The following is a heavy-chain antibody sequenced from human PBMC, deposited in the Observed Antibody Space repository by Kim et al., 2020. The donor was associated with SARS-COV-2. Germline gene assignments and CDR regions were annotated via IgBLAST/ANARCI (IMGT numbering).Heavy chain of an antibody. CDR3: ASGRSYGPFDY. D-gene: IGHD3-16*01. Sequence: GGSLRLSCSASGFTFINYPMNWVRQAPGKGLEWVSYISSSSSTIYNADSVKGRFTISRDTATNSLYLQMNSLRAEAKAVYYCASGRSYGPFDYWGQRTPV. J-gene: IGHJ4*02. CDR1: GFTFINYP. CDR2: ISSSSSTI. V-gene: IGHV3-48*01.